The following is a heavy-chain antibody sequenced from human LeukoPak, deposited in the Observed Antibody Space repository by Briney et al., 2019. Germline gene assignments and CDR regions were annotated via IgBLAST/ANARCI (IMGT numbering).Heavy chain of an antibody. Sequence: SETLSLTCAVYGGSFSGYYWSWIRQPPGKGLEWIGEINHSGSTNYNPSLKSRVTISVDTSKNRFSLKRSSVTAADTAVYYCARGLMVRGYFDYWGQGTLVTVSS. CDR2: INHSGST. D-gene: IGHD3-10*01. CDR1: GGSFSGYY. CDR3: ARGLMVRGYFDY. V-gene: IGHV4-34*01. J-gene: IGHJ4*02.